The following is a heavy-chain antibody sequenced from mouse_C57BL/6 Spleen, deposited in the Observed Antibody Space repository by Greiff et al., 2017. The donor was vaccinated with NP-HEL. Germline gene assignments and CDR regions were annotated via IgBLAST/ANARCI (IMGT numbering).Heavy chain of an antibody. D-gene: IGHD2-12*01. CDR2: INPNYGTT. CDR3: ARLRRGGFAMDY. J-gene: IGHJ4*01. CDR1: GYSFTDYN. V-gene: IGHV1-39*01. Sequence: VQLQQSGPELVKPGASVKISCKASGYSFTDYNMHWVKQSNGKSLEWIGVINPNYGTTSYNQKFKGKATLTVDQSSSTAYMQLNSLTAEYSAVYYCARLRRGGFAMDYWGQGTSVTVSS.